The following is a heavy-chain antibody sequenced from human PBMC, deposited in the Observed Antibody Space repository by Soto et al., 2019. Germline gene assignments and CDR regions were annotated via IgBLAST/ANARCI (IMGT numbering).Heavy chain of an antibody. CDR1: GGTFSSYA. CDR3: AREGVGGYYGSGRLNWFDP. J-gene: IGHJ5*02. D-gene: IGHD3-10*01. CDR2: IIPIFGTA. Sequence: QVQLVQSGAEVKKPGSSVKVSCKASGGTFSSYAISWVRQAPGQGLEWMGGIIPIFGTANYAQKFQGRVTITADKSTRTAYRELSSMRSEDRAVYYCAREGVGGYYGSGRLNWFDPWGQGTLVTVSS. V-gene: IGHV1-69*06.